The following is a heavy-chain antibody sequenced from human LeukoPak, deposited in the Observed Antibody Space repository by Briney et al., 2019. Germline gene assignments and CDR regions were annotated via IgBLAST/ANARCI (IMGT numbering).Heavy chain of an antibody. D-gene: IGHD1-26*01. CDR3: AKNSRWELQGEYYFDY. CDR2: ISGSGGST. Sequence: PGGSLRLSCAASGFTFSSYWMSWVRQAPGKGLEWVSAISGSGGSTYYADSVKGRFTISRDNSKNTLYLQMNSLRAEDTAVYYCAKNSRWELQGEYYFDYWGQGTLVTVSS. V-gene: IGHV3-23*01. J-gene: IGHJ4*02. CDR1: GFTFSSYW.